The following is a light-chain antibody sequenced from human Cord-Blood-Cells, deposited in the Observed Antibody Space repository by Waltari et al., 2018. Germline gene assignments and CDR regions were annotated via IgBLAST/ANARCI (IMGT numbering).Light chain of an antibody. CDR3: CSYAGSSTWV. J-gene: IGLJ3*02. CDR1: SSTVGGTNL. Sequence: QSALTQPASVSGSPGPSIPISCTGPSSTVGGTNLFHWYQQHPGKAPKLRIYEGSKRPSGVSNRFSGSKSGNTASLTISGLQAEDEADYYCCSYAGSSTWVFGGGTKLTVL. V-gene: IGLV2-23*01. CDR2: EGS.